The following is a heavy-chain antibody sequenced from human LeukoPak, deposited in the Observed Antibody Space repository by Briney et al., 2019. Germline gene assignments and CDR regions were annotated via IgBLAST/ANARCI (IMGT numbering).Heavy chain of an antibody. Sequence: SLKGSCKASVGTFSSYAISRVRQAPGHGLEWRGGIIPIFVTANYAQKCQGRVTITTDESTSTAYMELSSLRSEDTAVYYSARESGHYDFWSGYYTGCFDYWGQGTLVTVSS. CDR2: IIPIFVTA. CDR1: VGTFSSYA. V-gene: IGHV1-69*05. CDR3: ARESGHYDFWSGYYTGCFDY. D-gene: IGHD3-3*01. J-gene: IGHJ4*02.